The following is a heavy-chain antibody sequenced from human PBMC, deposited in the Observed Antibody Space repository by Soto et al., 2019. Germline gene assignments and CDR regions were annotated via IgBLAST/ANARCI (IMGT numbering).Heavy chain of an antibody. Sequence: ASVKVSCKASGYTFTFYDINWVRQATGQGLEWMGWMNPNSGNTGYAQNFQGRITMTRNTSISTAYMELSSLRSEDTAVYYCERSPAARGSWGQGTLVTVSS. V-gene: IGHV1-8*01. CDR1: GYTFTFYD. J-gene: IGHJ5*02. CDR2: MNPNSGNT. D-gene: IGHD6-6*01. CDR3: ERSPAARGS.